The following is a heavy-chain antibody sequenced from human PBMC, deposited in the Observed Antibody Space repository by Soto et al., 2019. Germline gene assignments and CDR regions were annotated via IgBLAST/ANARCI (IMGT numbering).Heavy chain of an antibody. CDR3: ARAPYGSGSPLDY. J-gene: IGHJ4*02. CDR2: ISSSSSYI. Sequence: GGALRLSSAASGFTFSSYSMNWVRQAPGKGLEWVSSISSSSSYIYYADSVKGRFTISRDNAKNSLYLQMNSLRAEDTAVYYCARAPYGSGSPLDYWGQGTLVTVSS. V-gene: IGHV3-21*01. D-gene: IGHD3-10*01. CDR1: GFTFSSYS.